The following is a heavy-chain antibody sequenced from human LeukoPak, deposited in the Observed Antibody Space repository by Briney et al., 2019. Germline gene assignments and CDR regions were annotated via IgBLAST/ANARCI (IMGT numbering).Heavy chain of an antibody. CDR3: AKESDSSGYYYYYGMDV. J-gene: IGHJ6*02. V-gene: IGHV3-30*18. D-gene: IGHD3-22*01. CDR1: GFTFSSYG. CDR2: ISYDGSNK. Sequence: PGGSRRLSCAASGFTFSSYGMRWDRQAPGKGLGWVAVISYDGSNKYYADSVKGRFTISRDNSKNTLYLQMNSLRAEDTAVYYCAKESDSSGYYYYYGMDVWGQGTTVTVSS.